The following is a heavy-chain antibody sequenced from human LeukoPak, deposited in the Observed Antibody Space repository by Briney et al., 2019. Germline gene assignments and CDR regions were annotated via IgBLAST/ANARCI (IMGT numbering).Heavy chain of an antibody. CDR2: IKPDGSEK. D-gene: IGHD3-10*01. J-gene: IGHJ4*02. V-gene: IGHV3-7*01. CDR1: GFTFRTYA. CDR3: VRDGGDFYGSGSYLAY. Sequence: GGSLRLSCVASGFTFRTYAMSWVRQAPGKGLEWVANIKPDGSEKYYVDSVKGRFTISRDNAKNSLYLQMNSLRAEDTAAYYCVRDGGDFYGSGSYLAYWGQGTLVTVSS.